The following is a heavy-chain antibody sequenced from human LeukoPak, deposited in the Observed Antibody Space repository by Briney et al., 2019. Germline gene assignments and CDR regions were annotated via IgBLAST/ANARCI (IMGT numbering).Heavy chain of an antibody. CDR1: GYSISSGYY. D-gene: IGHD3-10*01. V-gene: IGHV4-38-2*01. CDR3: ASASGASSSSYFDY. CDR2: IYHSGST. J-gene: IGHJ4*02. Sequence: SKTLSLTCAVSGYSISSGYYWGWIRQPPGKGLEWIGSIYHSGSTYYNPSLKSRVTISVDTSKNQFSLKLSSVTAADTAVYYCASASGASSSSYFDYWGQGTLVTVSS.